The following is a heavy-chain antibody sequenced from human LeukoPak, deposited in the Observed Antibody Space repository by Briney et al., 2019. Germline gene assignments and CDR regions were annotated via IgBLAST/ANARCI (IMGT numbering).Heavy chain of an antibody. Sequence: PGGSLRLSCAASGFTFSSYGMHWVRQAPGKGLEWVAFIRYDGSIKYYADSVKGRLTISRDNSKNTLYLQMNSLRSEDTAVYYCAKGGGRRPGSLYYFDYWGQGTLVTVSS. J-gene: IGHJ4*02. V-gene: IGHV3-30*02. CDR3: AKGGGRRPGSLYYFDY. D-gene: IGHD1-26*01. CDR1: GFTFSSYG. CDR2: IRYDGSIK.